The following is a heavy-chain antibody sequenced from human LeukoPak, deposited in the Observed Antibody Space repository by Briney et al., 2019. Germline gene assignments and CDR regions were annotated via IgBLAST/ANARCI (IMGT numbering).Heavy chain of an antibody. CDR2: IRGKAYGGTT. CDR1: GFTFGDYA. CDR3: ARACSTSCYGAFDI. Sequence: GGSLRLSCTASGFTFGDYAMSWVRQAPGKGLEWLNFIRGKAYGGTTENAASVKGRFTISRDDSKSIAYLQMNSLKTEDTAVYYCARACSTSCYGAFDIWGQGTMVTVSS. J-gene: IGHJ3*02. V-gene: IGHV3-49*04. D-gene: IGHD2-2*01.